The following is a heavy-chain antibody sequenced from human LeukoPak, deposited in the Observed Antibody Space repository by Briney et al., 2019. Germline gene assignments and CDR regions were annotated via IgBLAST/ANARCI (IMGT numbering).Heavy chain of an antibody. J-gene: IGHJ2*01. CDR1: GGTFSNYA. V-gene: IGHV1-69*13. Sequence: SVKVSCKASGGTFSNYAISWVRQAPGQGLEWMGGIIPIFGTANYAQKFQGRVTITADESTSTAYMELSSLRSEDTAVYYCARAGRIGWYFDLWGRGTLVTVSS. CDR2: IIPIFGTA. D-gene: IGHD1-26*01. CDR3: ARAGRIGWYFDL.